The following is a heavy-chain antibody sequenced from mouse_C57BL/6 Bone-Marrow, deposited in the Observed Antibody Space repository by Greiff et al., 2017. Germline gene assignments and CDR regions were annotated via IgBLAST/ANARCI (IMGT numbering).Heavy chain of an antibody. D-gene: IGHD2-1*01. CDR3: ARHKGNSWYFDV. Sequence: VMLVESGGDLVKPGGSLKLSCAASGFTFSSYGMSWVRQTPDKRLEWVATISSGGSYTYYPDSVKGRFTISRDNAKNTLYLQMSSLKSEDTAMYYCARHKGNSWYFDVWGTGTTVTVSS. CDR2: ISSGGSYT. CDR1: GFTFSSYG. V-gene: IGHV5-6*02. J-gene: IGHJ1*03.